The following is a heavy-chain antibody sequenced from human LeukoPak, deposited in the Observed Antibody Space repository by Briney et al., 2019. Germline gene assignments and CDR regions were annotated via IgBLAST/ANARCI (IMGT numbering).Heavy chain of an antibody. D-gene: IGHD2-8*01. CDR3: ARDGNRLDCTNGVCYGASYGMDV. CDR1: GYTFTGYY. J-gene: IGHJ6*02. Sequence: ASVKVSCKASGYTFTGYYMHWVRQAPGQGLEWMGWINPNSGGTNYAQKFQGWVTMTRDTSISTAYMELSRLRSGDTAVYYCARDGNRLDCTNGVCYGASYGMDVWGQGTTVTVSS. V-gene: IGHV1-2*04. CDR2: INPNSGGT.